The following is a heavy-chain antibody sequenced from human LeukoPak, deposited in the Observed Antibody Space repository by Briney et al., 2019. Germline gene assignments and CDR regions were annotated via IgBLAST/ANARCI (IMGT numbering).Heavy chain of an antibody. CDR3: ARDRSGSYDAFDI. CDR1: GFIFSSYG. V-gene: IGHV3-33*01. J-gene: IGHJ3*02. Sequence: PGGSLRLSCAASGFIFSSYGMHWVRQAPGKGLEWVAVVWNDGSNKYYADSVKGRFTISRDNPKNTLYLQMNSPRAEDTAVYYCARDRSGSYDAFDIWGQGTMVTVS. D-gene: IGHD1-26*01. CDR2: VWNDGSNK.